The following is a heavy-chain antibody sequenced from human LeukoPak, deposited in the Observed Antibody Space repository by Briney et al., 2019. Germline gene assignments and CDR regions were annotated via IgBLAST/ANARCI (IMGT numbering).Heavy chain of an antibody. CDR1: GDSISSYY. CDR2: IYTSGTT. CDR3: AGSLPAPKEFAY. D-gene: IGHD3-16*02. J-gene: IGHJ4*02. V-gene: IGHV4-4*09. Sequence: SETLSLTCTVSGDSISSYYWSWIRQPPGKGLEWIGYIYTSGTTNYNPSLKSRVTISADTSKYQFSLKLSSVTAADTAVYYCAGSLPAPKEFAYWGQGTLVTVSS.